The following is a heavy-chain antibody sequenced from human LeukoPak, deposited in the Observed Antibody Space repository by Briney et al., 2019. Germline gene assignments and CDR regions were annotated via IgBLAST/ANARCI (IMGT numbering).Heavy chain of an antibody. CDR2: ISYDGSNK. J-gene: IGHJ4*02. D-gene: IGHD5-18*01. CDR1: GFTFSSYA. CDR3: ARTVDTAMYY. V-gene: IGHV3-30-3*01. Sequence: PGGCLRLSCAASGFTFSSYAMRWVRPAPGKGLEWVAVISYDGSNKYYADSVKGRFTISRDNPKDTLYLQMNRLRAEDTAVYYCARTVDTAMYYWGQGTLVTVSS.